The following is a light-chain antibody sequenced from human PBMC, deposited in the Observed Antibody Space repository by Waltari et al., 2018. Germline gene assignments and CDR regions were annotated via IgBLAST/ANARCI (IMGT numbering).Light chain of an antibody. J-gene: IGLJ2*01. CDR2: DVR. Sequence: YQQNPGKAPKLSMFDVRIRPSGVSNRFSGSKSGNTASRTSSGLQAEDEADYYCSSYRSSSTLELCGGGTSLTVL. V-gene: IGLV2-14*03. CDR3: SSYRSSSTLEL.